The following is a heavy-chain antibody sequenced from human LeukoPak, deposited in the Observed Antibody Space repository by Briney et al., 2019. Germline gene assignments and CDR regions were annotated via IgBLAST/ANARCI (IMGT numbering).Heavy chain of an antibody. Sequence: SETLSLTCTVSGGSISSSSYYWAWIRQPPGKGLEWIGSIHYSGSTYYNPSLQSRVTISIDTSKNQFSLKLRFVTAADTAVYYCARVPFDDYGDYVFEVAGYYYYYMDVWGKGTTVTVSS. J-gene: IGHJ6*03. D-gene: IGHD4-17*01. CDR2: IHYSGST. CDR3: ARVPFDDYGDYVFEVAGYYYYYMDV. V-gene: IGHV4-39*07. CDR1: GGSISSSSYY.